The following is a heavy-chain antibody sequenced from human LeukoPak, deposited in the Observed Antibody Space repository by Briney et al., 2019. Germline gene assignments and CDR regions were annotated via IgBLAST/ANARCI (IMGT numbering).Heavy chain of an antibody. D-gene: IGHD3-10*01. CDR2: ITPNNGVS. Sequence: ASVKVSCKASGYTFTGYYLHWVRQAPGHGLEWMGWITPNNGVSYYAQSLQGRVTMTSATSISTAYVELRSLRSDDTAVYYCATSGSSRSAFDIWGQGTMVTVSS. CDR3: ATSGSSRSAFDI. CDR1: GYTFTGYY. V-gene: IGHV1-2*02. J-gene: IGHJ3*02.